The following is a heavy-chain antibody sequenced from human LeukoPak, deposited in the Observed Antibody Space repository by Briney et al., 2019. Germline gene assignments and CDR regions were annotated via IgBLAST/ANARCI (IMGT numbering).Heavy chain of an antibody. V-gene: IGHV3-23*01. CDR2: IGGSGDTT. CDR1: GFGFGNYA. J-gene: IGHJ6*03. CDR3: AKDPTGWEQGYMDV. D-gene: IGHD1-26*01. Sequence: GGSLRLSCAASGFGFGNYARTWVRQAPGKGLEGVSVIGGSGDTTYYADSVKGRFTISRDNSKNTLYLQMNSLRAEDTAVYYCAKDPTGWEQGYMDVWGKGTTVSVSS.